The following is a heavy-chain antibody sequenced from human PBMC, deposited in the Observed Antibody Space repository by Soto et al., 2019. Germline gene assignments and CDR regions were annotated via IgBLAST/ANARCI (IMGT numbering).Heavy chain of an antibody. CDR3: ASGQGCSSSCSYLDL. CDR2: IYYSGTT. D-gene: IGHD2-2*01. V-gene: IGHV4-31*03. Sequence: QVPLQESGPGLVKPSQTLSLTCTVSGGSIDSAGSSWSRILQSPGEVLEWLGYIYYSGTTYYNPSLKRRVAIPLDTSKNQVSRKWSSGTAADTAMYYCASGQGCSSSCSYLDLWGRGTLVTVSS. CDR1: GGSIDSAGSS. J-gene: IGHJ2*01.